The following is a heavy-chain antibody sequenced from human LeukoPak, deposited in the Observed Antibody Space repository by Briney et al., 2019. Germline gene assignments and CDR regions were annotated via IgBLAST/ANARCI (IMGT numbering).Heavy chain of an antibody. J-gene: IGHJ3*02. CDR3: AHTHYCSSTSCRPFDAFDI. V-gene: IGHV4-59*01. D-gene: IGHD2-2*01. CDR2: IYYSGST. Sequence: SETLSLTCTVSGGSISSYYWSWIRQPPGKGLEWLGYIYYSGSTNYNPSLKSRVTISVDTSKNQFSLKLSSVTAADTTVYYCAHTHYCSSTSCRPFDAFDIWGQGTMVTVSS. CDR1: GGSISSYY.